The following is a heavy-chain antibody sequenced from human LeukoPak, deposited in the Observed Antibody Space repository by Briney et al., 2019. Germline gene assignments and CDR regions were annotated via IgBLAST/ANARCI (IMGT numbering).Heavy chain of an antibody. CDR2: INHSGST. Sequence: SETLSLTCAVYGGSFSGYYWSWIRQPPGKGLEWIGEINHSGSTNYNPSLKRRVTISVDTSKNQFSLKLSSVTAADTAVYYCARGVLASDAFDIWGQGTMVTVSS. V-gene: IGHV4-34*01. J-gene: IGHJ3*02. CDR1: GGSFSGYY. CDR3: ARGVLASDAFDI.